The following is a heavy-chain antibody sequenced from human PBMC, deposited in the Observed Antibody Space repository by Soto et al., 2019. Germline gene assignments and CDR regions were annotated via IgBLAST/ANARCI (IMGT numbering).Heavy chain of an antibody. CDR1: GFTFSTYA. J-gene: IGHJ4*02. V-gene: IGHV3-23*01. CDR2: ISGSASST. D-gene: IGHD1-26*01. CDR3: AEWELLRLFGY. Sequence: EVQLLESGGDLVQPGGSLRLSCAASGFTFSTYAMSWVRQAPGKGLQWVSTISGSASSTYYADSVKGRFTISRDNSKHTLYLQMNSLRAEDTAVYYCAEWELLRLFGYWGQGTLVTVSS.